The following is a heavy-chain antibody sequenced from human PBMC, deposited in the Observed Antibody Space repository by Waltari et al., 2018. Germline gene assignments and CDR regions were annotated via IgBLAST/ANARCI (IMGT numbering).Heavy chain of an antibody. D-gene: IGHD1-7*01. J-gene: IGHJ4*02. CDR1: GFTFSSYA. V-gene: IGHV3-23*01. Sequence: EAQLLESGGGLIQPGGSLRLSCAASGFTFSSYAMSWVRQAPGKGLEGVSTTSASEDKTDYADSVKGRFTISRDNSKNTLYLQMNSLRAEDTAVYYCAARYNWNYSWGQGTLVTVSS. CDR2: TSASEDKT. CDR3: AARYNWNYS.